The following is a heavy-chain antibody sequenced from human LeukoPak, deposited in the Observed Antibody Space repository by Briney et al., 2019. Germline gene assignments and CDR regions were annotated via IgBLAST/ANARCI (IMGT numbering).Heavy chain of an antibody. V-gene: IGHV3-23*01. CDR1: GFTFSNHA. CDR2: LSGSGGNT. D-gene: IGHD3-10*01. J-gene: IGHJ4*02. CDR3: AKGGGYYRPAYYFDY. Sequence: PGGSLRLSCAASGFTFSNHAMSWVRQAPGKGLEWVSALSGSGGNTYYADSVKGRFTISRDNSKNTLYLQMNSLRAEDAAVYYCAKGGGYYRPAYYFDYWGQGTLVTVSS.